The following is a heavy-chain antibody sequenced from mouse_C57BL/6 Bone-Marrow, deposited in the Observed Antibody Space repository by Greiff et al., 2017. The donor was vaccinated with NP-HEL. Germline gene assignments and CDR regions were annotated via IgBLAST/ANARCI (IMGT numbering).Heavy chain of an antibody. Sequence: EVKLVESGGDLVKPGGSLKLSCAASGFTFSSYGMSWVRQTPDKRLEWVATISSGGSYTYYPDSVKGRFTISRDNATNTLYLQMSSLKSEDTAMYYCARQLRSSMDYWGQGTAVTVSS. CDR3: ARQLRSSMDY. V-gene: IGHV5-6*01. J-gene: IGHJ4*01. CDR2: ISSGGSYT. D-gene: IGHD1-1*01. CDR1: GFTFSSYG.